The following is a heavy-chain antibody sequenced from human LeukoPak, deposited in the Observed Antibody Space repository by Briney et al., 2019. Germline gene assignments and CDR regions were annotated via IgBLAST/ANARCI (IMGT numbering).Heavy chain of an antibody. CDR3: AREPSYYDFWSGFNWFDP. J-gene: IGHJ5*02. Sequence: KPSETLSLTCTVSGGSISSYYWSWIRQPAGKGLEWIGRIYTSGSTNYNPSLKSRVTMSVDTSKNQFSLKLSSVTAADTAVYYCAREPSYYDFWSGFNWFDPWGQGTLVTVSS. CDR1: GGSISSYY. D-gene: IGHD3-3*01. CDR2: IYTSGST. V-gene: IGHV4-4*07.